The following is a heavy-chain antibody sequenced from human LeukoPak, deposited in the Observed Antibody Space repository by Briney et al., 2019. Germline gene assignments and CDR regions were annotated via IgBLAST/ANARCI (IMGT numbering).Heavy chain of an antibody. J-gene: IGHJ4*02. Sequence: GRSLRLSCAASGFTFSSYAMSWVRQAPGKGLEWVSGITSGGSTYYIDSVKGRFTISRDNSKNTLYLQMNSLRAEDTAVYYCAPSPAYGDVFRGNYWGQGTLVTVSS. CDR2: ITSGGST. CDR1: GFTFSSYA. V-gene: IGHV3-23*01. D-gene: IGHD4-17*01. CDR3: APSPAYGDVFRGNY.